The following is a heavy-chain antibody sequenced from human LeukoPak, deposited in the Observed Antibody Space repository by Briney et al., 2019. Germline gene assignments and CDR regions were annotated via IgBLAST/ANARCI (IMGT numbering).Heavy chain of an antibody. J-gene: IGHJ3*02. CDR2: INPNRGGI. CDR1: GYTFTGYY. CDR3: ARSFIDYGAMPWALDI. D-gene: IGHD4-17*01. Sequence: ASVKVSCKASGYTFTGYYMHWVRQAPGQGLEWMGWINPNRGGINHAQKFQGRVTMTRDTSISTAYMELSRLTSDDTAAYFCARSFIDYGAMPWALDIWGQGTMVTVSS. V-gene: IGHV1-2*02.